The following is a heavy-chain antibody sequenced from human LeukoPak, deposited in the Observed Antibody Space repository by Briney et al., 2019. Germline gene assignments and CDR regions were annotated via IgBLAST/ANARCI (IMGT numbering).Heavy chain of an antibody. CDR3: ARHDCSSTSCYGNFDY. Sequence: GASVKVSCKASGYTFTSYGISWVRQAPGQGLEWMGWIGAYNGNTNYAQKLQGRVTMTTDTSTSTAYMELRSLRSDDTAVYYCARHDCSSTSCYGNFDYWGQGTLVTVSS. D-gene: IGHD2-2*01. CDR2: IGAYNGNT. V-gene: IGHV1-18*01. J-gene: IGHJ4*02. CDR1: GYTFTSYG.